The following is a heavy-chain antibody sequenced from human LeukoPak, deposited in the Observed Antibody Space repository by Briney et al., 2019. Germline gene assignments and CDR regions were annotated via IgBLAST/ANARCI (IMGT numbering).Heavy chain of an antibody. V-gene: IGHV4-38-2*02. CDR3: ARGSLAAGTVGMVG. CDR1: GYSISSGYY. D-gene: IGHD6-13*01. CDR2: IYYSGST. J-gene: IGHJ4*02. Sequence: SETLSLTCTVSGYSISSGYYWGWIRQPPGKGLEWIGSIYYSGSTYYNPSLKSRVTISVDTSKNQFSLKLSSVTAADTAVYYCARGSLAAGTVGMVGWGQGTLVTVSS.